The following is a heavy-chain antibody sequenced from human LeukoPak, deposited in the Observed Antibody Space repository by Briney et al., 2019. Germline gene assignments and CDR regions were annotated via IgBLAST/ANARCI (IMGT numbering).Heavy chain of an antibody. V-gene: IGHV4-59*01. J-gene: IGHJ4*02. Sequence: SETLSLTCAVYGGSFSGYYWSWIRQPPGKGLEWIGYIYYSGSTNYNPSLKSRVTISVDTSKNQFSLKLSSVTAADTAVYYCARDRVRGNSNPFFDYWGQGTLVTVSS. CDR1: GGSFSGYY. CDR2: IYYSGST. D-gene: IGHD4-11*01. CDR3: ARDRVRGNSNPFFDY.